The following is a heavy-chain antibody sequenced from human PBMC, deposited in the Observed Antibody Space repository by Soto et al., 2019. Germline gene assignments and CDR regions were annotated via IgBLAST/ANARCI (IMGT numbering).Heavy chain of an antibody. Sequence: QVQLVQSGAEVKKPGSSVKVSCKASGGSLSNYGITWVRQAPGQGLEWRGGIIPVFGTANYAQKFQGRVTITADESTNIVYMDVTSLRSEDTAVYYCARGDATKIVVTTYYAMDVWGQGTTVTVSS. J-gene: IGHJ6*02. D-gene: IGHD4-17*01. CDR2: IIPVFGTA. CDR1: GGSLSNYG. V-gene: IGHV1-69*12. CDR3: ARGDATKIVVTTYYAMDV.